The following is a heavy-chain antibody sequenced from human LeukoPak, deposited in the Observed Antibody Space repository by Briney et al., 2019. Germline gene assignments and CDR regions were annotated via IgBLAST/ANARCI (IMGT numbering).Heavy chain of an antibody. D-gene: IGHD6-19*01. CDR3: AREGPGAYSSGWYPRSASYYFDY. V-gene: IGHV4-39*02. CDR2: IYYSGST. CDR1: GGSISSSSYY. J-gene: IGHJ4*02. Sequence: PSETLSLTCTVSGGSISSSSYYWGWIRQPPGKGLEWIGSIYYSGSTYYNPSLKSRVTISVDTSKNQFSLKLSSVTAADTAVYYCAREGPGAYSSGWYPRSASYYFDYWGQGTPVTVSS.